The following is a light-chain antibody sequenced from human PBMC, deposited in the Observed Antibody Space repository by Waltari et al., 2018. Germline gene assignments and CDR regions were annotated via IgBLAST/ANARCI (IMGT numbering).Light chain of an antibody. CDR1: KLGGRP. J-gene: IGLJ2*01. Sequence: SYEVIQPPSVSVSPGQTATITCSGDKLGGRPTSWYQQRPDQSPVLLIYQSSRRPPGVPERFSGSHAGNTATLTISGTQTVDEADYYCQAWDRDGAVFGDGTKLTVL. CDR3: QAWDRDGAV. CDR2: QSS. V-gene: IGLV3-1*01.